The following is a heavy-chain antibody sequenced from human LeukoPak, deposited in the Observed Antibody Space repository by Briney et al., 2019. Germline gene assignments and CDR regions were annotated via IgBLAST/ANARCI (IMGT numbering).Heavy chain of an antibody. CDR1: GGSISSYY. V-gene: IGHV4-59*01. CDR2: IYYSGST. J-gene: IGHJ3*02. CDR3: AREYCSSTSCVDAFDI. D-gene: IGHD2-2*01. Sequence: KPSETLSLTCTVSGGSISSYYWSWIRQPPGKGLEWIGYIYYSGSTNYNPSLKSRVTISVDTSKNQFPLKLSSVTAADTAVYYCAREYCSSTSCVDAFDIWGQGTMVTVSS.